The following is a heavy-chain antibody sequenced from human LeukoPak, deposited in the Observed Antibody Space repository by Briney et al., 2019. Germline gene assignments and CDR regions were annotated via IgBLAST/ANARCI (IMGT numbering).Heavy chain of an antibody. CDR2: ISYDGSKK. CDR1: GVTFSSYA. J-gene: IGHJ4*02. D-gene: IGHD3-10*01. V-gene: IGHV3-30-3*01. Sequence: PGGSLRLSCAASGVTFSSYAMHWVRQAPGKGLEWVAVISYDGSKKHYADSVKGRFTISRDNSKNTLYLQMNSLRAEDTAVYYCADSGTDSYYFDYWGQGTLVTVSS. CDR3: ADSGTDSYYFDY.